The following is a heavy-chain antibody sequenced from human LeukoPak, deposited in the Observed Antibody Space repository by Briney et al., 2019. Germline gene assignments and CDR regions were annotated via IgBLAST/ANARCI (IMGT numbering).Heavy chain of an antibody. CDR3: TRPYGYCSGGGSCFPFDY. V-gene: IGHV3-33*01. CDR1: GFTFSSYG. J-gene: IGHJ4*02. D-gene: IGHD2-15*01. Sequence: PGGSLRLSCAASGFTFSSYGMHWVRQAPGKGLEWVTHIASDGSNKDYADSVKGRFTITRDNAKNTVYLQMNSLRAEDTAVYYCTRPYGYCSGGGSCFPFDYWGQGTLLTVSS. CDR2: IASDGSNK.